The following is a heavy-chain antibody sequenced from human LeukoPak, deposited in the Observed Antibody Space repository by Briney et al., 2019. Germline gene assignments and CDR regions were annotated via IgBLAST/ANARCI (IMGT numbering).Heavy chain of an antibody. CDR2: ISWDGRST. J-gene: IGHJ4*02. D-gene: IGHD2-2*01. Sequence: GEALRLYCADYEYTFVDYAMHCVHQTPAKHLEWVYLISWDGRSTYYAGSVNGRFTVSRDNSKKSLYLQMNSLRAEDTALYYCAKAGTSNWEIDYWGQGTLVTVST. CDR1: EYTFVDYA. CDR3: AKAGTSNWEIDY. V-gene: IGHV3-43D*03.